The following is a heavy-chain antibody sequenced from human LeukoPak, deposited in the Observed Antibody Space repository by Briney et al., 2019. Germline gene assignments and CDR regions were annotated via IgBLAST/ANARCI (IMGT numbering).Heavy chain of an antibody. CDR2: INHSGST. CDR1: GGSFSGYY. V-gene: IGHV4-34*01. D-gene: IGHD4-11*01. J-gene: IGHJ5*02. CDR3: AGTVTTRYNWFDP. Sequence: SETLSLTCAVYGGSFSGYYWSWIRQPPGKGLEWIGEINHSGSTNYNPSLKSRVTISVDTSKNQSSLKLSSVTAADTAVYYCAGTVTTRYNWFDPWGRGTLVTVSS.